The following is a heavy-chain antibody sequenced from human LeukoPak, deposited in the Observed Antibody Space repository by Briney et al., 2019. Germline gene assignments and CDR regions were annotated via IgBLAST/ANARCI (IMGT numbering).Heavy chain of an antibody. CDR3: ARSLFDSSGYLGY. V-gene: IGHV3-7*01. D-gene: IGHD3-22*01. CDR1: GFTFITYW. Sequence: GGSLRLYCAASGFTFITYWMTWVRQAPGKGLEWVANIKQDGSEKYYVDSVKGRFTISRDNAKNSLYLQMNSLRAEDTAVYYCARSLFDSSGYLGYWGQGILVTVSS. CDR2: IKQDGSEK. J-gene: IGHJ4*02.